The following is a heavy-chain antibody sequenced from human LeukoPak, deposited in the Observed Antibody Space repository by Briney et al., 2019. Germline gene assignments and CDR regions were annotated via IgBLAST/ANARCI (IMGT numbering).Heavy chain of an antibody. V-gene: IGHV3-33*01. Sequence: GRSLRLSCAASGFTFSSYGMHWVRQAPGKGLEWVAVIRYDGSNKYYADSVKGRFTISRDNSKNTLYLQMNSLRAEDTAVYYCARDAAAVAEGPLYYGDQGTLVTVSS. CDR1: GFTFSSYG. D-gene: IGHD6-19*01. CDR3: ARDAAAVAEGPLYY. J-gene: IGHJ4*02. CDR2: IRYDGSNK.